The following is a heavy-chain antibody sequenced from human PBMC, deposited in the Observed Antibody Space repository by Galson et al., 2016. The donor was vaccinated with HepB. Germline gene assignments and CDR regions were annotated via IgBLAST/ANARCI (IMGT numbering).Heavy chain of an antibody. J-gene: IGHJ4*02. CDR1: GASVTGSY. CDR2: IYDSET. Sequence: SETLSLTCTVSGASVTGSYWSWLRQPPGKGLEWIGYIYDSETNYNPSLKSRIAMSLDTSKNQFSLRLTSVTAADTAVYYCSTTIDCTDSSCDSTPNYFDKWGQGALVTVSS. V-gene: IGHV4-59*02. D-gene: IGHD2-15*01. CDR3: STTIDCTDSSCDSTPNYFDK.